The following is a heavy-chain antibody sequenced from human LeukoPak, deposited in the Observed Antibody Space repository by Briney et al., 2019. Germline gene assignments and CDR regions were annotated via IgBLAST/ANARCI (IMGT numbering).Heavy chain of an antibody. D-gene: IGHD1-1*01. Sequence: GGSLRLSCAASGVNFRNHGMHWVRQAPGKGLEWVAVIWYDGSNKYYADSVKGRFTISKDNSKDTLYLQMNSLRVEDTAVYYCAGWDDDRAVDYWGQGTLVTVSS. V-gene: IGHV3-33*01. CDR3: AGWDDDRAVDY. J-gene: IGHJ4*02. CDR2: IWYDGSNK. CDR1: GVNFRNHG.